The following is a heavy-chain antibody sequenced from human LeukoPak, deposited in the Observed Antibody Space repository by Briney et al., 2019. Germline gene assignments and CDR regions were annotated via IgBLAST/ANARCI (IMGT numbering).Heavy chain of an antibody. J-gene: IGHJ4*02. V-gene: IGHV3-21*01. CDR2: ISSSSSYI. CDR3: ARDLGYSSSSEGY. CDR1: GFTFSSYS. D-gene: IGHD6-6*01. Sequence: PGGSLRLSCAASGFTFSSYSMNWVRQAPGKGLEWVSSISSSSSYIYYADSVKGRFTISRDNAKNSLYLQMNSLRAEDTAVYYCARDLGYSSSSEGYWGQGTLVTVSS.